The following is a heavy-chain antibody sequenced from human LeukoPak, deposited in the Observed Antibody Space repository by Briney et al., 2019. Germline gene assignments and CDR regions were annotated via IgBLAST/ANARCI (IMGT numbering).Heavy chain of an antibody. CDR3: VRDMEEDYFDY. CDR1: GFTFSSYW. V-gene: IGHV3-74*01. CDR2: IRSDGSST. J-gene: IGHJ4*02. Sequence: RGGSLRLSCAASGFTFSSYWMHWVRQVPGKGLVWVSRIRSDGSSTSYADSVKGRFTVSRDNAKNTPHLQMNSLRGEDTAVYYCVRDMEEDYFDYWGQGNLVTVSS. D-gene: IGHD1-1*01.